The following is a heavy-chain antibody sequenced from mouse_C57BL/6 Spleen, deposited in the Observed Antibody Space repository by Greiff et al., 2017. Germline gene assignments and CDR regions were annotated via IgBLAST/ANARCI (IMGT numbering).Heavy chain of an antibody. J-gene: IGHJ4*01. Sequence: QVQLKESGAELVRPGTSVKVSCKASGYAFTNYLIEWVKQRPGQGLEWIGVINPGSGGTNYNEKFKGKATLTADKSSSTAYMQLSSLTSEDSAVYFCARWGDRDYYAMDYWGQGTSVTVSS. CDR3: ARWGDRDYYAMDY. CDR1: GYAFTNYL. CDR2: INPGSGGT. V-gene: IGHV1-54*01. D-gene: IGHD3-3*01.